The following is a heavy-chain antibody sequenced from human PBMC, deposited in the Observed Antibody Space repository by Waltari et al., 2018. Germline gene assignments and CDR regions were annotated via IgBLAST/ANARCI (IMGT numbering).Heavy chain of an antibody. V-gene: IGHV3-7*01. Sequence: EVQLVESGGGLVQPGGSLRLSCVASGFTFSHYWITWVRQAPGQGREWVASIKEDGSENHYVDSVKGRFTISRDNAENSVNLQMNSLRAEDTAVYYCTRDPLRRYDYWGQGTLVTVSS. CDR3: TRDPLRRYDY. CDR1: GFTFSHYW. J-gene: IGHJ4*02. D-gene: IGHD3-16*01. CDR2: IKEDGSEN.